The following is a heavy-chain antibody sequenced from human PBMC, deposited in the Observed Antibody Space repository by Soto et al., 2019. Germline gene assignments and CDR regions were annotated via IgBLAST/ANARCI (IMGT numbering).Heavy chain of an antibody. J-gene: IGHJ3*02. CDR2: MNPNSGNT. CDR3: ATNVWGSYRDAFDI. V-gene: IGHV1-8*01. Sequence: ASVKVSCKASGYTFTSYDINWVRQATGQGLEWMGWMNPNSGNTGYAQKFQGRVTMTRNTSISTAYMELSSLRSEDTAVYYCATNVWGSYRDAFDIWGQGXMVTV. D-gene: IGHD3-16*02. CDR1: GYTFTSYD.